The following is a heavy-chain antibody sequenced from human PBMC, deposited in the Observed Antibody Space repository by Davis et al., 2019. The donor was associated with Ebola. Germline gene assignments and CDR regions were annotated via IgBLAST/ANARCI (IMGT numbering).Heavy chain of an antibody. CDR1: GFTFSAYS. CDR2: ISTGGTTT. CDR3: ARVNLWSRGWGMDV. V-gene: IGHV3-48*02. Sequence: GGSLRLSCAASGFTFSAYSMSWVRQAPGTGLEWLSYISTGGTTTYYADSVKSRSSTSRDNAKSSLFLQMNSLRDGDTAVYYCARVNLWSRGWGMDVWGKGTTVTVSS. D-gene: IGHD2-21*01. J-gene: IGHJ6*03.